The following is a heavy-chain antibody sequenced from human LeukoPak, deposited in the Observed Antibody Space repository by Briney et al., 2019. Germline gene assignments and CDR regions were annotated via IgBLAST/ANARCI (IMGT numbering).Heavy chain of an antibody. D-gene: IGHD3-22*01. V-gene: IGHV6-1*01. Sequence: SQTLSLTCAISGDSVSSNSAAWNWIRQSPSRGLEWLGRTYYRSKWYNDYAVSVKSRITINPDTSKNQFSLQLNSVTPEDTAVYYCARRRYYYDSSGYYYFGTDAFDIWGQGTMVTVSS. CDR3: ARRRYYYDSSGYYYFGTDAFDI. CDR2: TYYRSKWYN. CDR1: GDSVSSNSAA. J-gene: IGHJ3*02.